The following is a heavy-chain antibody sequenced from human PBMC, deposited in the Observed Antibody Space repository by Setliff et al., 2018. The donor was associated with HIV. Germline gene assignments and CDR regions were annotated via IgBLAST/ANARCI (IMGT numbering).Heavy chain of an antibody. J-gene: IGHJ3*02. V-gene: IGHV4-38-2*01. CDR1: GYSISTAYY. Sequence: SETLSLTCAVSGYSISTAYYWAWIRQSPGKGLEWIGGFHHSGSAHYNPSLKSRVTISGQTSKNQFSLTLTSVTAADTVIYYCARQGAGYYYDSSDYYTGNGFDMWGQGTMVTVSS. CDR3: ARQGAGYYYDSSDYYTGNGFDM. CDR2: FHHSGSA. D-gene: IGHD3-22*01.